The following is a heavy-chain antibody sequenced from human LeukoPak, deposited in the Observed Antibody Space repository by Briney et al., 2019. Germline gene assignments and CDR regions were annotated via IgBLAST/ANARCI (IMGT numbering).Heavy chain of an antibody. CDR2: IKQDGSEK. J-gene: IGHJ4*02. D-gene: IGHD6-19*01. Sequence: PGGSLRLSCAASGFTFSSYWMSWVRQAPGKGLEWVANIKQDGSEKYYVDSVKGRFTISRDNAKNSLYLQMNSLRAEDTAVYYCASGLSYSSGWSLDYWGQGTLVTVSS. CDR1: GFTFSSYW. CDR3: ASGLSYSSGWSLDY. V-gene: IGHV3-7*01.